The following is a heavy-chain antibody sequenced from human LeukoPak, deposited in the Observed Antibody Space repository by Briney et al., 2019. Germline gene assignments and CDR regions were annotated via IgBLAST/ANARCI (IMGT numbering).Heavy chain of an antibody. CDR2: INPNSGGT. V-gene: IGHV1-2*02. D-gene: IGHD3-22*01. CDR1: GYTFTSYG. J-gene: IGHJ6*02. CDR3: ARAPGSYYDSSGYYSYYYYYGMDV. Sequence: ASVKVSCKASGYTFTSYGISWVRQAPGQGLEWMGWINPNSGGTNYAQKFQGRVTMTRDTSISTAYMELSRLRSDDTAVYYCARAPGSYYDSSGYYSYYYYYGMDVWGQGTTVTVSS.